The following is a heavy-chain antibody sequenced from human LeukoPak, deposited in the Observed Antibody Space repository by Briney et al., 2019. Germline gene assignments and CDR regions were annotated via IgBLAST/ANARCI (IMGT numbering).Heavy chain of an antibody. D-gene: IGHD1-26*01. CDR3: ARDDGSATMGFDS. CDR2: VIPILGTT. Sequence: SVKVSCKASGTTFSRSAISWVRQAPGQGREWMGGVIPILGTTNYAQKLRDRVSITTDESTSTAYMEVTSLRSVDTAVYYCARDDGSATMGFDSWGQGTLVSVSS. V-gene: IGHV1-69*05. J-gene: IGHJ4*02. CDR1: GTTFSRSA.